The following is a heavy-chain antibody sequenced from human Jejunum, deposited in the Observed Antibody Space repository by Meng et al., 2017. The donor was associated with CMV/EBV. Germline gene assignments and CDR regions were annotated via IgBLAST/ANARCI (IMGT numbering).Heavy chain of an antibody. CDR3: ARDNDGSSHYSQFDY. J-gene: IGHJ4*02. D-gene: IGHD3-22*01. Sequence: GCPINSDGKSWGRQFPGKGLGWVAIRWYNGSRKYVADSVQRRFSISRDDSKNTVYLQMNSLRAEDTAVYYCARDNDGSSHYSQFDYWGQGTLVTVSS. CDR2: RWYNGSRK. V-gene: IGHV3-33*01. CDR1: GCPINSDG.